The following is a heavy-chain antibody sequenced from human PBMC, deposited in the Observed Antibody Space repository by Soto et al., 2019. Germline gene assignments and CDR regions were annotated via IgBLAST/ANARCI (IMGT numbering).Heavy chain of an antibody. V-gene: IGHV3-9*01. CDR3: AKRREYYGSGSYSSDAFDI. Sequence: EVQLVESGGGLVQPGRSLRLSCAASGFTFDDYAMHWVRQAPGKGLEWVSGISWNSGSIGYADSVKGRFTISRDNAKNSLYLQMNSLSPEDTALYYCAKRREYYGSGSYSSDAFDIWGQGTMVTVSS. CDR1: GFTFDDYA. CDR2: ISWNSGSI. J-gene: IGHJ3*02. D-gene: IGHD3-10*01.